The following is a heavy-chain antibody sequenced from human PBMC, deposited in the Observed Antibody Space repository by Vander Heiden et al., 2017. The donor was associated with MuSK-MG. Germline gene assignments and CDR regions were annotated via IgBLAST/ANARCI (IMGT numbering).Heavy chain of an antibody. V-gene: IGHV4-31*01. J-gene: IGHJ4*02. CDR3: AREEAATGYFDY. CDR1: GCSISSGGYY. Sequence: QVQLQESGPGLVKPSQTLSLTCTVSGCSISSGGYYGNWIRQHPGKGLEWIGYIYYSGSTYYNPSLKSLVTMSVDTSKNQFSLKLSSVTAADTAVYYCAREEAATGYFDYWGQGTLVTVSS. CDR2: IYYSGST. D-gene: IGHD6-13*01.